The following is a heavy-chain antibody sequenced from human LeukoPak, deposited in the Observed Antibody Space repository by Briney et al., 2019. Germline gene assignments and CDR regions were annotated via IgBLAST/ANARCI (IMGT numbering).Heavy chain of an antibody. Sequence: PSETLSLTCTVSGGSISSSSYYWSWIRQPPGKGLEWIGSIYYSGSTYYNPSLKSRVTISVDTSKNQFSLKLSSVTAADTAVYYCARDIWNYGWFDPWGQGTLVTVSS. J-gene: IGHJ5*02. CDR3: ARDIWNYGWFDP. CDR1: GGSISSSSYY. V-gene: IGHV4-39*07. CDR2: IYYSGST. D-gene: IGHD1-7*01.